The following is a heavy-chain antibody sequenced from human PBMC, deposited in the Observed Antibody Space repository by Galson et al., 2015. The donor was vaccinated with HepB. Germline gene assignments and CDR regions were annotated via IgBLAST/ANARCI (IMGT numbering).Heavy chain of an antibody. V-gene: IGHV5-10-1*01. CDR3: ARHEPDYGDYGYFDL. Sequence: QSGAEVKKPGESLRISCKGSGYSFTSYWISWVRQMPGKGLEWMGRIDPSDSYTNYSPSFQGHVTISADKSISTAYLQWSSLKASDTAMYYCARHEPDYGDYGYFDLWGRGTLVTVSS. CDR2: IDPSDSYT. D-gene: IGHD4-17*01. CDR1: GYSFTSYW. J-gene: IGHJ2*01.